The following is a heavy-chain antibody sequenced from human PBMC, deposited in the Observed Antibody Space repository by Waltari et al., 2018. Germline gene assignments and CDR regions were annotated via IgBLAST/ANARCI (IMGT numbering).Heavy chain of an antibody. D-gene: IGHD3-10*01. Sequence: QVQLQQSGPGLVKPSQTLSLTCSISGDSVPSNSGAWNWIRQSPSRGLEWLGRTDSRSKGYYDYAISIKSRITINPDTSKNQFFLQLNSVTPEDTAVYYCARGRDSAFDYWGQGTLVTVSS. CDR2: TDSRSKGYY. V-gene: IGHV6-1*01. CDR1: GDSVPSNSGA. CDR3: ARGRDSAFDY. J-gene: IGHJ4*02.